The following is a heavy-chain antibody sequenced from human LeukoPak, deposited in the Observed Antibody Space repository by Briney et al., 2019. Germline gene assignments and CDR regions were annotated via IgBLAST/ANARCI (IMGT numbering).Heavy chain of an antibody. V-gene: IGHV3-66*02. CDR3: ARDNIAVSGTGY. J-gene: IGHJ4*02. Sequence: GGSLRLSCAASGFTLSSNYMSWVRQAPGKGLEWVSVIYSGGSIFYADSVKGRFTISRDNSKNTVYLQMNSLRTEDTAVYYCARDNIAVSGTGYWGQGTLVSVSS. CDR2: IYSGGSI. CDR1: GFTLSSNY. D-gene: IGHD6-19*01.